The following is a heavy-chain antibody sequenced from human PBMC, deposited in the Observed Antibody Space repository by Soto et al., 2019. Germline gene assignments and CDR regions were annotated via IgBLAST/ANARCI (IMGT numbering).Heavy chain of an antibody. Sequence: ASVKVSCKASGYTFTGYYMHWVRQAPGQGLEWMGWINPNSGGTNYAQKFQGWVTMTRDTSISTAYMELSRLRSDDTAVYYCARAGVYDYIWGSYCSRDPDYWGQGTLVTVSS. CDR1: GYTFTGYY. J-gene: IGHJ4*02. CDR3: ARAGVYDYIWGSYCSRDPDY. D-gene: IGHD3-16*02. V-gene: IGHV1-2*04. CDR2: INPNSGGT.